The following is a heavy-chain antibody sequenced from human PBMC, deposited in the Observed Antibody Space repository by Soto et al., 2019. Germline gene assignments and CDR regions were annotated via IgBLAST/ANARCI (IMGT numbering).Heavy chain of an antibody. Sequence: PXETLSVPCGVSGGTIRSPDWWTWVRQPPGKGLEWIGEIFQSGSTNYTPSLESRVTISVDKSKNQFSMTLTSVTAADTAVYFYARGRGRSSSGWSWFEPWGQGILVTVSS. J-gene: IGHJ5*02. V-gene: IGHV4-4*01. CDR2: IFQSGST. CDR1: GGTIRSPDW. D-gene: IGHD6-19*01. CDR3: ARGRGRSSSGWSWFEP.